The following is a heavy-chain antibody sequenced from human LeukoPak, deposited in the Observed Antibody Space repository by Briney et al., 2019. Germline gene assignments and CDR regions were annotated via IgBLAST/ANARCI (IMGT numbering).Heavy chain of an antibody. V-gene: IGHV3-23*01. CDR2: ISFSGGNT. CDR3: ARDIELST. Sequence: GGSLRLSCAVSGFTVSTNYMSWVRQAPGKGLEWVSLISFSGGNTYYADSVKGRFTISRDNSKDTVYLQMNSLRAEDTAIYYCARDIELSTWGLGTMVTVSS. CDR1: GFTVSTNY. D-gene: IGHD3-16*02. J-gene: IGHJ3*01.